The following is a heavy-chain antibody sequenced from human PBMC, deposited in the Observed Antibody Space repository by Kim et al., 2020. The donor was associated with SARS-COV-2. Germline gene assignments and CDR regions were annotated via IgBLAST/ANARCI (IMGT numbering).Heavy chain of an antibody. Sequence: GGSLRLSCAASGFTFSSYGMHWVRQAPGKGLEWVAVISYDGSNKYYADSVKGRFTISRDNSKNTLYLQMNSLRAEDTAVYYCAKDARTSGSYPGDWGQGTLVTVSS. V-gene: IGHV3-30*18. CDR2: ISYDGSNK. J-gene: IGHJ4*02. CDR1: GFTFSSYG. CDR3: AKDARTSGSYPGD. D-gene: IGHD3-10*01.